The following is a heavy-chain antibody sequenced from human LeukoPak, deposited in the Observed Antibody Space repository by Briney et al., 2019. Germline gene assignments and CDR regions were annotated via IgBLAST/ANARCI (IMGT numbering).Heavy chain of an antibody. Sequence: ASVKVSCKASGYTFTSYYMHWVRQAPGQGLEWMGIINPSGGSTSYAQKFQGRVTMTRDTSTSTVYMELSSLRSEDTAVYYCAGDDYDSSGPNLDYFDYWGQGTLVTVSS. J-gene: IGHJ4*02. D-gene: IGHD3-22*01. CDR1: GYTFTSYY. CDR3: AGDDYDSSGPNLDYFDY. CDR2: INPSGGST. V-gene: IGHV1-46*01.